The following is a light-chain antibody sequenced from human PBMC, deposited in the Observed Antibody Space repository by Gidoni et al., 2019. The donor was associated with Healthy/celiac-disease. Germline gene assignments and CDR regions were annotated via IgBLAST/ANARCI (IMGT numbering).Light chain of an antibody. CDR1: QSLLHSKGYNY. Sequence: DIVMTQSPLPLPVTPGEPASISCRSSQSLLHSKGYNYLDWYLQKPGQSPQLLIYLGSNRASGVPDRFSGSGSGTDFTLKISRVEAEDVGVYYCMQALQTPPTVGQGTRLEIK. J-gene: IGKJ5*01. V-gene: IGKV2-28*01. CDR2: LGS. CDR3: MQALQTPPT.